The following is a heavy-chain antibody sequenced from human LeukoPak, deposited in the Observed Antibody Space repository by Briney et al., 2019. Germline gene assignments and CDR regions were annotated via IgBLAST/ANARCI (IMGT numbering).Heavy chain of an antibody. V-gene: IGHV3-23*01. Sequence: GGTLRLSCAASGFTFSSYGMSWVRQAPGKGLEWVSAISGSGGTYYADSVKGRFIISRDNSKNTLYLQMNSLRAEDTAVYYCAKDNREYAAFDYWGQGTLVTVSS. CDR2: ISGSGGT. CDR1: GFTFSSYG. CDR3: AKDNREYAAFDY. J-gene: IGHJ4*02. D-gene: IGHD2/OR15-2a*01.